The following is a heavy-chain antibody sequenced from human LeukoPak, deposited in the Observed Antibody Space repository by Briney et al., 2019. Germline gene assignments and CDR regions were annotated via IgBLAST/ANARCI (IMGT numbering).Heavy chain of an antibody. CDR1: GFTFSSYA. Sequence: GGSLRLSCAASGFTFSSYAMHWVRQAPGKGLEWVAVISYDGSNKYYADSVKGRFTISRDNSKNTLYLQMNSLRAEDTAVYYCATGLRLGELSRGNYWGQGTLVTVSS. J-gene: IGHJ4*02. CDR2: ISYDGSNK. CDR3: ATGLRLGELSRGNY. D-gene: IGHD3-16*02. V-gene: IGHV3-30-3*01.